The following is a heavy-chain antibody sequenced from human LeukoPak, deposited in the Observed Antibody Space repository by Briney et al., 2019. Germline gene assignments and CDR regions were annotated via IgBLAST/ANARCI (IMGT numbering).Heavy chain of an antibody. D-gene: IGHD6-19*01. CDR1: GYTFTSYG. V-gene: IGHV1-18*01. J-gene: IGHJ5*02. Sequence: ASVKVSCKASGYTFTSYGISWVRQAPGQGLEWMGWISAYNGNTNYAQKLQGRVTMTTDTSTSTAYMELRSLRSDDTAVYYCARLSAVAGTRGYKWFDPWGQGTLVTVSS. CDR2: ISAYNGNT. CDR3: ARLSAVAGTRGYKWFDP.